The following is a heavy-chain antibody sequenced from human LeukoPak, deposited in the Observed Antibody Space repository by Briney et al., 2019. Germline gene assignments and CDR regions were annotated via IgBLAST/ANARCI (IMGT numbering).Heavy chain of an antibody. CDR2: IKSKTDGGTT. Sequence: PGGSLRLSCAASGFTFSSYAMSWVRQAPGKGLEWVGRIKSKTDGGTTDYAAPVKGRFTISRDDSKNTLYLQMNSLKTEDTAVYYCTTRRYSSGWYRYYYYYMDVWGKGTTVTVSS. V-gene: IGHV3-15*01. CDR3: TTRRYSSGWYRYYYYYMDV. J-gene: IGHJ6*03. D-gene: IGHD6-19*01. CDR1: GFTFSSYA.